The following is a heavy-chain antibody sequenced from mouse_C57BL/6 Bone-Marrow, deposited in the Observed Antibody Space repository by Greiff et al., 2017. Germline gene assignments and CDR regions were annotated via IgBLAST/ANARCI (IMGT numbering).Heavy chain of an antibody. CDR3: ARWTAWFAY. Sequence: VQLKQSGPVLVKPGASVKMSCKASGYTFTDYYMNWVKQSHGKSLEWIGVINPYNGGTSYNQKFKGKATLTVDKSSSTAYMELNSLTSEDSAVYYCARWTAWFAYWGQGTLVTVAA. J-gene: IGHJ3*01. V-gene: IGHV1-19*01. CDR2: INPYNGGT. CDR1: GYTFTDYY.